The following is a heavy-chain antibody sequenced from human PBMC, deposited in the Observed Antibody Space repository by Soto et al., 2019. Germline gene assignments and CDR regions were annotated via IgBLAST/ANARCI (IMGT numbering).Heavy chain of an antibody. V-gene: IGHV1-58*01. CDR2: IVVGSGNT. CDR3: PRNGYDTSNHHFDP. J-gene: IGHJ5*02. Sequence: SVKVSCKASGFTFTSSAVQWVRQARGQRLEWIGWIVVGSGNTNYAQKFQERVTITRDMSTSTAYMELSSLRSEDTAVYFCPRNGYDTSNHHFDPWRQGNLVTVSS. D-gene: IGHD3-22*01. CDR1: GFTFTSSA.